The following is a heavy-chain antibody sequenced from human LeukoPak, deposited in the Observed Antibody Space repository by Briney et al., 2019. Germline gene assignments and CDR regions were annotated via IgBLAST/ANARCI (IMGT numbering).Heavy chain of an antibody. J-gene: IGHJ4*02. Sequence: SVKDSCKASGFTFTSYSMQWVRQARGQRLEWIGWIVVGSGNTNYAQKFQERVTITRDMSTSTAYMELSSLRSEDTAVYYCAADLLAGSPAEGYWGQGTLVSVSS. CDR1: GFTFTSYS. CDR3: AADLLAGSPAEGY. CDR2: IVVGSGNT. D-gene: IGHD3-3*02. V-gene: IGHV1-58*02.